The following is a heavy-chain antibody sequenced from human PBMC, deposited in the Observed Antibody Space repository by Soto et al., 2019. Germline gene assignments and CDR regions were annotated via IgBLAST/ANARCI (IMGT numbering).Heavy chain of an antibody. CDR2: ISSSSSTI. CDR3: AREGRCSGGSCPYYYYYYMDV. Sequence: GGSLRLSCAASGFTFSSYSMNWVRQAPGKGLEWVSYISSSSSTIYYADSVKGRFTISRDNAKNSLYLQMNSLRAEDTAVYYCAREGRCSGGSCPYYYYYYMDVWGKGTTVTAP. CDR1: GFTFSSYS. D-gene: IGHD2-15*01. J-gene: IGHJ6*03. V-gene: IGHV3-48*01.